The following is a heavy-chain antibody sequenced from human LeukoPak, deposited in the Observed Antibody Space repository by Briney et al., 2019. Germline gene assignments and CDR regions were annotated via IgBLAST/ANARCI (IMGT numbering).Heavy chain of an antibody. J-gene: IGHJ6*02. D-gene: IGHD2-21*01. CDR1: GFTVSSNY. CDR2: IYSGGST. V-gene: IGHV3-53*01. Sequence: GGSLRLSCAASGFTVSSNYMSWVRQAPGKGLEWVSVIYSGGSTYYADSVKGRFTISRDNSKNTLYLQMNSLRAEDTAVYYCARDVAYYGMDVWGQGTTVTVSS. CDR3: ARDVAYYGMDV.